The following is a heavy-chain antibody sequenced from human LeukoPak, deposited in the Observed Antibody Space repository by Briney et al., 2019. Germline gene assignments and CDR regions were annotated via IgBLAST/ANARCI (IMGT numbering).Heavy chain of an antibody. Sequence: GGSLRLSCAASGFTFSNYNMNWVRQAPGKGLEWVSSIRSSTTYVYYADSVKGRFTISRDNAKNSLYLQMNSLRAEDTAVYYCARVTEYYDILTGYSPGAFDIWGQGTMVTVSS. J-gene: IGHJ3*02. CDR2: IRSSTTYV. V-gene: IGHV3-21*04. CDR1: GFTFSNYN. D-gene: IGHD3-9*01. CDR3: ARVTEYYDILTGYSPGAFDI.